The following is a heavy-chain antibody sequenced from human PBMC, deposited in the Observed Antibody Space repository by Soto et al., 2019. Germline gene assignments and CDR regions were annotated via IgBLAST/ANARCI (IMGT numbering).Heavy chain of an antibody. CDR3: AKDRQPHRLWPFVH. V-gene: IGHV3-23*01. D-gene: IGHD3-16*01. J-gene: IGHJ4*02. CDR1: GVTFRTNA. CDR2: LFGNGQGI. Sequence: PEGARRVPWAASGVTFRTNAMSWVRQAPGKGLEWVSGLFGNGQGIFYADSVKGRFTISRDNSNNILFLQMHSLTVEDTAVYYCAKDRQPHRLWPFVHSCPGTLLTVSS.